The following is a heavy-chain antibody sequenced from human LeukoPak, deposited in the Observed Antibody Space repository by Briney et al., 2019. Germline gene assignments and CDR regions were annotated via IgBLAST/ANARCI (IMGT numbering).Heavy chain of an antibody. J-gene: IGHJ4*02. Sequence: ASVKVSCKASGYTFTSYYLHWVRQAPGQGLEWMGIINPRGGTTSFAQKFQGRVTMTRDTSTSTVYMDLSSLRSDDTAVHYCARGIATAGYDYWGQGTLVTVSS. V-gene: IGHV1-46*01. CDR1: GYTFTSYY. CDR2: INPRGGTT. CDR3: ARGIATAGYDY. D-gene: IGHD6-13*01.